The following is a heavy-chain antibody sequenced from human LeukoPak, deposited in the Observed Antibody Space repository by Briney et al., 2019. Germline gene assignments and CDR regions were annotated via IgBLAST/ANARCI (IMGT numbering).Heavy chain of an antibody. J-gene: IGHJ4*02. CDR3: AREKVVAACYYFDY. V-gene: IGHV4-4*07. CDR1: GGSISSYY. D-gene: IGHD2-15*01. CDR2: IYTNGST. Sequence: KPSETLSHTCTVSGGSISSYYWSWIRQPAGKGLEWIGRIYTNGSTNYNPSLKSRVTMSVDTSKNQFSLKLSSVTAADTAVYYCAREKVVAACYYFDYWGQGTLVTVSS.